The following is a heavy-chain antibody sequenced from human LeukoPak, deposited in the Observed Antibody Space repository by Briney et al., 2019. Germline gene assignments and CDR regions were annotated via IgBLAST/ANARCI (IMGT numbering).Heavy chain of an antibody. V-gene: IGHV3-23*01. Sequence: GGSLRLSCAASGITFSSYGMSWVRQAPGKGLEWVSSISSTGGTTYYADSVKGRFTISRDNAKNTLYLQMNSLRAEDTAVYYCARDLAIQRITMIDGGWNWFDPWGQGTLVTVSS. J-gene: IGHJ5*02. CDR3: ARDLAIQRITMIDGGWNWFDP. CDR1: GITFSSYG. CDR2: ISSTGGTT. D-gene: IGHD3-22*01.